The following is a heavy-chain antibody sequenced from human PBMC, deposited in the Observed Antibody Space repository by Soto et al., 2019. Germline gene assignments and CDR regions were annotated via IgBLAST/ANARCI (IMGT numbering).Heavy chain of an antibody. V-gene: IGHV1-18*01. Sequence: ASVKVSCKASGYTFTSYGISWVRQAPGQGLEWMGWISAYNGNTNYAQKLQGRVTMTTDTSTSTAYMELRSLRSDDTAVYYCARSTAMVTVGYFDYWGQGTLVTVSS. CDR3: ARSTAMVTVGYFDY. CDR1: GYTFTSYG. CDR2: ISAYNGNT. D-gene: IGHD5-18*01. J-gene: IGHJ4*02.